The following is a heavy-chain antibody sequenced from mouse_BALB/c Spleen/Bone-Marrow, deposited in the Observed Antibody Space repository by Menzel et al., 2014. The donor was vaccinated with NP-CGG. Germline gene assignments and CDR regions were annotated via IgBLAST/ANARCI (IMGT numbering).Heavy chain of an antibody. CDR1: GFAFSSYD. J-gene: IGHJ2*01. V-gene: IGHV5-9*02. Sequence: EVQRVESGGGLVKPGGSLKLSCAAFGFAFSSYDMSWVRQTPEKRLGWVATISSGGSYTYYPDSVKGRFTISRDNARNTLYLQMSSLRSEDTALYYCARPLTGAYFDYWGQGTTLTVSS. D-gene: IGHD4-1*01. CDR2: ISSGGSYT. CDR3: ARPLTGAYFDY.